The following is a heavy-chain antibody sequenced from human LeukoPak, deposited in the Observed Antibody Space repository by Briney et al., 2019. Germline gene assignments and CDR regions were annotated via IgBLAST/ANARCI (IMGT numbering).Heavy chain of an antibody. CDR1: GVSFSGYY. J-gene: IGHJ5*02. V-gene: IGHV4-34*01. D-gene: IGHD5-18*01. Sequence: SETLSLTCAVYGVSFSGYYWSWIRQPPGKGLEWIGEINHSGSTNYNPSLKSRVTISVDTSKNQLSLKLSSVTAADTAVYYCARGRVQLWGRYNWFDPWGQGTLVTVSS. CDR2: INHSGST. CDR3: ARGRVQLWGRYNWFDP.